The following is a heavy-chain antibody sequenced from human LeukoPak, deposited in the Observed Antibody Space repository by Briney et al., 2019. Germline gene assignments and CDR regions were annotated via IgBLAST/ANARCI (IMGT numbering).Heavy chain of an antibody. CDR3: AKTHLLLWFGELLGGYFDY. CDR1: GFTFSSYA. CDR2: ISGSGGST. Sequence: GGSLRLSCAASGFTFSSYAMSWVRQAPGKGLEWVSAISGSGGSTYYADSVKGRFTISRDNSKNTLYLQMNSLRAEDTAVYYCAKTHLLLWFGELLGGYFDYWGQGTLVTVSS. V-gene: IGHV3-23*01. J-gene: IGHJ4*02. D-gene: IGHD3-10*01.